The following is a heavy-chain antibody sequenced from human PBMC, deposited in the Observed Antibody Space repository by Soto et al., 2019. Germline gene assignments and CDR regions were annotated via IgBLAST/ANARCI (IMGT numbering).Heavy chain of an antibody. V-gene: IGHV3-48*01. D-gene: IGHD3-10*01. CDR2: ISSTSSTI. CDR1: GCTFSNFW. CDR3: ARDSPLLLWFGELSGPDDY. J-gene: IGHJ4*02. Sequence: GGSLRLSCATSGCTFSNFWLNLVRQAPGKGLEWVSYISSTSSTIYYADSVKGRFTISRDNAKNSLYLQMNSLRAEDTAVYYCARDSPLLLWFGELSGPDDYWGQGTLVTVSS.